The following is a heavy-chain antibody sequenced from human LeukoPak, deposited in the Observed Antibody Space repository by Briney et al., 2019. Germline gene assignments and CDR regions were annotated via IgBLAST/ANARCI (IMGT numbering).Heavy chain of an antibody. CDR1: GGSISSYY. CDR2: FYASGST. D-gene: IGHD6-13*01. J-gene: IGHJ5*02. Sequence: SGTLSHTSTVSGGSISSYYWSWIRGPGGKGLEGIGRFYASGSTHYNTSLMRRVTMAVDTSKNQFSLKLSSVTAADTAVYYCARVLGPIAAAASNWFDPWGQGTLVTVSS. V-gene: IGHV4-4*07. CDR3: ARVLGPIAAAASNWFDP.